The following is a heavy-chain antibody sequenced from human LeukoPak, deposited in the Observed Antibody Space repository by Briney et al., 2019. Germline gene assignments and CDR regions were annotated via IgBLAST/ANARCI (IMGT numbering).Heavy chain of an antibody. V-gene: IGHV4-30-2*01. J-gene: IGHJ6*03. CDR3: ARDSLGPIVVVPAAIGYYMDV. D-gene: IGHD2-2*01. CDR1: GGSISSGGYY. Sequence: PSETLSLTCTVSGGSISSGGYYWSWIRQPPGKGLEWIGYIYHSGSTYYNPSLKSRVTISVDRSKNQFSLKLSSVTAADTAVYYCARDSLGPIVVVPAAIGYYMDVWGKGTTVTVSS. CDR2: IYHSGST.